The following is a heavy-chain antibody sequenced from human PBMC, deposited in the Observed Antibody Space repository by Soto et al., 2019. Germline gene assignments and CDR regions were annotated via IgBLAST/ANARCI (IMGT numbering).Heavy chain of an antibody. CDR3: VKDRAAVGLFDH. J-gene: IGHJ4*02. V-gene: IGHV3-9*01. D-gene: IGHD6-19*01. CDR2: ITWNSGRL. CDR1: GFSFEDYA. Sequence: GGSLRLSCAASGFSFEDYAMHWVRQAPGKGLEWVSGITWNSGRLHYTDSVKGRFTISRDNAKNSLYLQMHSLRADDTALYYCVKDRAAVGLFDHWGPGTLVTVSS.